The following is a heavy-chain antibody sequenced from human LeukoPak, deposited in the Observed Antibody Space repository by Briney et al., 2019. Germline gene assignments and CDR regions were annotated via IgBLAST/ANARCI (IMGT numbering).Heavy chain of an antibody. D-gene: IGHD3-10*01. Sequence: SETLSLTCTVSGGSISSYYWSWIRQPPGKGLEWIGYIYYSGSTNYNPSLKSRVTISVDTSKNQFSLKLSSVTAADTAVYYCARGPMGFVDYWGQGTLVTVSS. CDR1: GGSISSYY. CDR3: ARGPMGFVDY. J-gene: IGHJ4*02. V-gene: IGHV4-59*01. CDR2: IYYSGST.